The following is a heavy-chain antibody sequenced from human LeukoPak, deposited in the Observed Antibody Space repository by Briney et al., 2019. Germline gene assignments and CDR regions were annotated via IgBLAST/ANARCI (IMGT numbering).Heavy chain of an antibody. J-gene: IGHJ6*03. Sequence: WGSLRLSCAASGFTFSSYGMHWVRQAPGKVLEWVAFIRYDGSNKYYADSVKGRFTISRDNSKNTLYLQMNSLRAEDTAVYYCAKDRYYDILTGYYIGPNFDYYMDVWGKGTTVTISS. CDR3: AKDRYYDILTGYYIGPNFDYYMDV. D-gene: IGHD3-9*01. CDR2: IRYDGSNK. V-gene: IGHV3-30*02. CDR1: GFTFSSYG.